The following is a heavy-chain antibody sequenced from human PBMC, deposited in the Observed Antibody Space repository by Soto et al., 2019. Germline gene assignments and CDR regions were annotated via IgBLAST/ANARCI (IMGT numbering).Heavy chain of an antibody. J-gene: IGHJ5*02. CDR1: GDSVSSNSAA. CDR3: ARGNGYCSGGSCYSAWFDP. CDR2: TYYRSKWYN. V-gene: IGHV6-1*01. D-gene: IGHD2-15*01. Sequence: SQTLSLTCAISGDSVSSNSAAWNWIRQSPSRGLEWLGRTYYRSKWYNDYAVSVKSRITINPDTSKNQFSLQLNSVTPEDTAVYYCARGNGYCSGGSCYSAWFDPWGQGTLVTVSS.